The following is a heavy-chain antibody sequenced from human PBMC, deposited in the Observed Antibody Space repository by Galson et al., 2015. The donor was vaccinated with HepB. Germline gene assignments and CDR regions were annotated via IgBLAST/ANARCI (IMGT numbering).Heavy chain of an antibody. D-gene: IGHD3-9*01. CDR3: ARERRRNWLPWGFDY. Sequence: LSLTCAVYGGSFSGYYWSRIRQPPGKGLEWIGEINHSGSTNYNPSLKSRVTISVDTSKNQFSLKLSSVTAADTAVYYCARERRRNWLPWGFDYWGQGTLVTVSS. CDR2: INHSGST. V-gene: IGHV4-34*01. CDR1: GGSFSGYY. J-gene: IGHJ4*02.